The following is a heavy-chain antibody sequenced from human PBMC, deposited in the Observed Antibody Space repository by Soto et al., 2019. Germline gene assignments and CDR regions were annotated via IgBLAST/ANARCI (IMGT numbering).Heavy chain of an antibody. V-gene: IGHV3-23*01. CDR3: AKVVSRPSRTYHYYYYGMDV. D-gene: IGHD2-21*01. J-gene: IGHJ6*02. Sequence: VESRRLSYAASAFTFSNYAMTWVRQAPGKGLEWVSAISGAGDSTYSADSVKGRFTISRDNFKNTLYLQMNSLRAEDSAVYYCAKVVSRPSRTYHYYYYGMDVWGQGITVTVSS. CDR2: ISGAGDST. CDR1: AFTFSNYA.